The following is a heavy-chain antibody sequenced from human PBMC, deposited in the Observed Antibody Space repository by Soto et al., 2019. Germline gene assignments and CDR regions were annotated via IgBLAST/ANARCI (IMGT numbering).Heavy chain of an antibody. CDR3: ARDGALAVAGFDY. CDR1: GFSFSSYG. J-gene: IGHJ4*02. Sequence: SLRLSCEASGFSFSSYGVHWVLQTPVKGLEWVAMISYDGTDEYYADSVKGRFTISRDNSKNAVYLQMNSLRAEDTAVYYCARDGALAVAGFDYWGQGTLVTVSS. CDR2: ISYDGTDE. V-gene: IGHV3-30*03. D-gene: IGHD6-19*01.